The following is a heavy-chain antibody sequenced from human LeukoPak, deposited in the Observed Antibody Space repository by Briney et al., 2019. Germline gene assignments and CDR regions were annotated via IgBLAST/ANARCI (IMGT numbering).Heavy chain of an antibody. D-gene: IGHD3-9*01. Sequence: ASVKVSCKASGYIFTNYAIHWVRQAPGRRLEWMGWINAGNGKANYSQKFRGRVTLTRDTSASTAYMELSSLRSEDTAVYYCARGYYDLLTGHVVTYYFDYWGQGTLVTVSS. CDR3: ARGYYDLLTGHVVTYYFDY. CDR1: GYIFTNYA. J-gene: IGHJ4*02. V-gene: IGHV1-3*01. CDR2: INAGNGKA.